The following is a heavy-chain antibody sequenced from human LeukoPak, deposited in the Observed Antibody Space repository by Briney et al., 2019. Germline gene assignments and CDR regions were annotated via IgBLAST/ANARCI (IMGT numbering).Heavy chain of an antibody. CDR1: GFTFSSYT. J-gene: IGHJ4*02. CDR2: ISNGSRDI. V-gene: IGHV3-21*01. Sequence: GGSLRLSCAASGFTFSSYTMNWVPQSPGKALEWVSSISNGSRDIYHALSVKGLFTIPRDNPKNSVYLQVQSLSAEDTAVYYCARVYSCAHDYWGQGTVVSVS. CDR3: ARVYSCAHDY. D-gene: IGHD5-18*01.